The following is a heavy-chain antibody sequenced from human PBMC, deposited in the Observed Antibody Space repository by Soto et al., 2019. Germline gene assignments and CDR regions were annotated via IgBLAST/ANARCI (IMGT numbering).Heavy chain of an antibody. CDR2: ISNSGST. J-gene: IGHJ4*02. CDR1: GDSTGNYY. V-gene: IGHV4-59*01. CDR3: AREADYTFDY. Sequence: TSETLSLTCTVSGDSTGNYYWSFIRQPPGKALEWIAYISNSGSTNYNPSLKSRVTISVDTSKNQISLRLSSVTAADTAVYFCAREADYTFDYWGQGTLVTVSS. D-gene: IGHD4-4*01.